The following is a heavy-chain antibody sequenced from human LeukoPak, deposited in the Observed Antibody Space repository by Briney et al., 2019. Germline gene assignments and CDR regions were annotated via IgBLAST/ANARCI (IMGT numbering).Heavy chain of an antibody. CDR1: GFTFSSYA. Sequence: GGSLRLSCGASGFTFSSYAMNWVRQAPGKGLEWVSGISGSGGTTADSVKGRLTISRDNSKSTLYLQMNSLRAEDTAVYYCAKGVISGYYYINDAFEIWGQGTMVTVSS. V-gene: IGHV3-23*01. CDR2: ISGSGGTT. J-gene: IGHJ3*02. CDR3: AKGVISGYYYINDAFEI. D-gene: IGHD3-22*01.